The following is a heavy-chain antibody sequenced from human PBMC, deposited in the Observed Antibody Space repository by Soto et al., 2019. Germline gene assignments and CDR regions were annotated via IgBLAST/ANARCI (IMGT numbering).Heavy chain of an antibody. J-gene: IGHJ6*02. CDR2: IHYNGNT. CDR1: GDSISAYS. Sequence: SETLSLTCTVSGDSISAYSWSWVRQPPGKGLEWIGNIHYNGNTKYNPSLKSRVTMSVDTSKNQFSLKLISVTAADTAVYYCARADYYDSSGYYRTLGRYGMDVWGQGTTVTVSS. D-gene: IGHD3-22*01. CDR3: ARADYYDSSGYYRTLGRYGMDV. V-gene: IGHV4-59*08.